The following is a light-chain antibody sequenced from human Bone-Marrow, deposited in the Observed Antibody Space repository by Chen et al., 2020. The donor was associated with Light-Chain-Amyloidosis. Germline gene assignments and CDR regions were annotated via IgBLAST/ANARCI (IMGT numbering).Light chain of an antibody. CDR2: RDT. CDR3: QSADSSGTYEVI. J-gene: IGLJ2*01. V-gene: IGLV3-25*03. Sequence: VLTQPPSVSVSPGQTARITCSGDDLPTKYAYWYQQKPGQAPVLVIHRDTVRPSGISERFSGSSAGTTATLTLGGVQAEDEADYHCQSADSSGTYEVIFGGGTKLTVL. CDR1: DLPTKY.